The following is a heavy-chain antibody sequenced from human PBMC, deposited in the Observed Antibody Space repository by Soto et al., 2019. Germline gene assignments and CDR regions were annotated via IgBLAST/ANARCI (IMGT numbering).Heavy chain of an antibody. V-gene: IGHV3-23*01. CDR2: VSRGSGVT. CDR3: TRWNGYGDL. J-gene: IGHJ5*02. D-gene: IGHD1-1*01. Sequence: EMQLLESGGGLVQPGGSLRLSCVVSGFSFSTYGVTWVRQAPGKGLEWVCGVSRGSGVTHYTDSVKGRFTISGDDSKNTVYLQMHSLRGEDTAVYYCTRWNGYGDLWGQGTLVTVSS. CDR1: GFSFSTYG.